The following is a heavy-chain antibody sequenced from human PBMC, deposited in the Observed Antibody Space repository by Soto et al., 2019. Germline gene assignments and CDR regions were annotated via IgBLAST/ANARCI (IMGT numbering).Heavy chain of an antibody. J-gene: IGHJ4*02. CDR3: ARGRSGGNWLVSSERGGAQNFDY. CDR2: ISAYNGNT. Sequence: QVQLVQSGAEVKKPGASVKVSCKASGYTFTSYGISWVRQAPGQGLEWMGWISAYNGNTNYAQKLQGGVTMTTDTSTSTAYMELRSLRSDDTAVYYCARGRSGGNWLVSSERGGAQNFDYWGQGTLVTVSS. CDR1: GYTFTSYG. D-gene: IGHD2-21*01. V-gene: IGHV1-18*01.